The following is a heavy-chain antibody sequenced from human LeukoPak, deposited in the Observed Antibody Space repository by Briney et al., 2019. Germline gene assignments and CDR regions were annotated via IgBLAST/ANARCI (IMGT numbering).Heavy chain of an antibody. Sequence: ASVKVSCKASGFTFTSFAMQWVRQARGQRLEWIGWIVVGSGNTNYAQKFQERVTITRDMSTSTAYMELSSLRSEDTAVYYCAAFPIAAAGPAYFDYWGQGTLVTVSS. J-gene: IGHJ4*02. D-gene: IGHD6-13*01. CDR3: AAFPIAAAGPAYFDY. V-gene: IGHV1-58*02. CDR2: IVVGSGNT. CDR1: GFTFTSFA.